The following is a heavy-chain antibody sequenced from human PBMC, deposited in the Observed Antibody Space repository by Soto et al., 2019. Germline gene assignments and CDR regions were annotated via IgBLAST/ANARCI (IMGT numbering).Heavy chain of an antibody. Sequence: GGSLRLSCAASGFTFSSYSMNWVRQAPGKGLEWVSSISSSSSYIYYADSVKGRFTISRDNAKNSLYLQMNSLRAEDTAVYYCARDLDYDFWSGYYTRVFDYWGQGTLVTVSS. V-gene: IGHV3-21*01. J-gene: IGHJ4*02. CDR3: ARDLDYDFWSGYYTRVFDY. D-gene: IGHD3-3*01. CDR1: GFTFSSYS. CDR2: ISSSSSYI.